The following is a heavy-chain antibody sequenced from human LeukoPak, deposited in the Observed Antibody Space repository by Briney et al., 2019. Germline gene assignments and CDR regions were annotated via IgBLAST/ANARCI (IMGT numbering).Heavy chain of an antibody. D-gene: IGHD4-17*01. CDR2: ISGSSGLT. CDR3: ARRGESTSYGDYKFDY. V-gene: IGHV3-23*01. CDR1: GFTFSNYA. Sequence: GGSLRLSCAASGFTFSNYAMNWVRQAPGMGLELVSTISGSSGLTYYADSVKGRFTISRDNFKNTLFLQMNSLRAENTAVYYCARRGESTSYGDYKFDYWGQGTLVTVSS. J-gene: IGHJ4*02.